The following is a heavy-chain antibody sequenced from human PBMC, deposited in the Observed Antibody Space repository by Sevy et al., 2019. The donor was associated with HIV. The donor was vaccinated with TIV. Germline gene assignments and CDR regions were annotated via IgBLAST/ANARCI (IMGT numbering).Heavy chain of an antibody. CDR2: ISYDGSNK. V-gene: IGHV3-30*03. CDR3: ARESDILTGYPRSFDY. D-gene: IGHD3-9*01. Sequence: GGSLRLSCAASGFTFNFYGMHWVRQAPGKGLEWVALISYDGSNKYYADSVKGRFTISRDNSKNTLYLQMNSLRPEDTAVYYCARESDILTGYPRSFDYWGQGTLVTVSS. CDR1: GFTFNFYG. J-gene: IGHJ4*02.